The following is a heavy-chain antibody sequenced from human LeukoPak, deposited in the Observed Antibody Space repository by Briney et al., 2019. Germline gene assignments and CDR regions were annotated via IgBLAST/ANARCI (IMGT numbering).Heavy chain of an antibody. CDR3: ARGRGNYYDSSGYYSPFDY. CDR2: INHSGST. CDR1: GGSFSGYY. Sequence: SETLSLTCAVYGGSFSGYYWSWIRQPPGKGLEWIGEINHSGSTNYNPSLKSRVTISVDTSKNQFSLKLSSVTVADTAVYYCARGRGNYYDSSGYYSPFDYWGQGTLVTVSS. V-gene: IGHV4-34*01. D-gene: IGHD3-22*01. J-gene: IGHJ4*02.